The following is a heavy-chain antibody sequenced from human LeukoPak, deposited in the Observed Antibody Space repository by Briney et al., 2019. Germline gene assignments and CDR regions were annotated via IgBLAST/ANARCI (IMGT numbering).Heavy chain of an antibody. V-gene: IGHV3-13*01. CDR3: ARGSGYSYVDY. J-gene: IGHJ4*02. Sequence: GGSLRLSCAAPGLTFSSYDMHWVRQATGKGLKWVSGIGTAGDIYYSGSVKGRFTISRENAKNSLYLQMNSLRAGDTAVYYCARGSGYSYVDYWGQGTLVTVSS. CDR1: GLTFSSYD. CDR2: IGTAGDI. D-gene: IGHD5-18*01.